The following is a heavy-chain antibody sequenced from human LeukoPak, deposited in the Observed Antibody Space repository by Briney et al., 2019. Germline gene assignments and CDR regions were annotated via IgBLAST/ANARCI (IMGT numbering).Heavy chain of an antibody. J-gene: IGHJ4*02. CDR2: IIPIFGSA. V-gene: IGHV1-69*13. Sequence: ASVKVSCKASGGTFSRYAITWVRQAPGQGLESMGGIIPIFGSAYYVQKFQGRVTITADESTSTVYMELSSLRSEDTAVYYCARDSPPGSYLYWGQGTLVTVSS. CDR3: ARDSPPGSYLY. CDR1: GGTFSRYA. D-gene: IGHD1-26*01.